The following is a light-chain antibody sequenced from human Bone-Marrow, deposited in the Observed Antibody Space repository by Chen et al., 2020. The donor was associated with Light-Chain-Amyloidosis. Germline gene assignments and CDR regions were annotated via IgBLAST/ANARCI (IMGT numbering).Light chain of an antibody. V-gene: IGKV1-12*01. Sequence: DIQMTQSPSSVSAPVGDTVTITCRASQSIDSRLAWYQQKAGKVPKLLIYNASSLKSGVPSRFSGSGSGTEFTLTISNLQPEDCATYFCEQAKSFPLTFGGGTRVEIK. J-gene: IGKJ4*01. CDR2: NAS. CDR1: QSIDSR. CDR3: EQAKSFPLT.